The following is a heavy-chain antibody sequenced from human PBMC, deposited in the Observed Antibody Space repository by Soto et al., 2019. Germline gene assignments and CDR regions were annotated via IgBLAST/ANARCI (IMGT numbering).Heavy chain of an antibody. D-gene: IGHD5-12*01. J-gene: IGHJ5*02. CDR3: ARLWLRKGWFDP. CDR2: INHSGST. Sequence: SETLSLTCAVYGGSFSGYYWSCLRQPPGKGLEWIGEINHSGSTNYNPSLKSRVTISVDTSKNQFSLKLSSVTAADTAVYYCARLWLRKGWFDPWGQGTLVTVSS. V-gene: IGHV4-34*01. CDR1: GGSFSGYY.